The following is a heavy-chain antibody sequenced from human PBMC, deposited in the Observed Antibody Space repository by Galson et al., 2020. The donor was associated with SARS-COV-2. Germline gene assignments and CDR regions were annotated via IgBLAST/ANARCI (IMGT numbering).Heavy chain of an antibody. CDR2: IYYSGST. CDR1: GGSISSSSYY. J-gene: IGHJ1*01. CDR3: ARQSSAAWVVITYGYLGYFQH. Sequence: SETQSLTCTVSGGSISSSSYYWGWIRQPPGKGLEWIGSIYYSGSTYYNPSLKSRVTISVDTSKNQFSLKLSSVTAADTAVYYCARQSSAAWVVITYGYLGYFQHWGQGTLVTVSS. D-gene: IGHD3-22*01. V-gene: IGHV4-39*01.